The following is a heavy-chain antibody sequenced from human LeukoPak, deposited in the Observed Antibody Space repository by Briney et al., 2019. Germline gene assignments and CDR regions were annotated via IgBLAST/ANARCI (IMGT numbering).Heavy chain of an antibody. J-gene: IGHJ4*02. CDR3: ARRRDYYGSGGYNY. CDR2: INHSGST. V-gene: IGHV4-34*01. Sequence: SETLSLTCAVYGGSFSGYYWSWIRQPPGKGLEWIGEINHSGSTNYNPSLKSRVTISVDTSKNQFSLKLSSVTAADTAVYYCARRRDYYGSGGYNYWGQGTLVTVSS. CDR1: GGSFSGYY. D-gene: IGHD3-10*01.